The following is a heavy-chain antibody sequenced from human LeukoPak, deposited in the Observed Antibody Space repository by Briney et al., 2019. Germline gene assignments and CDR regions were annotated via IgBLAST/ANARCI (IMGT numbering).Heavy chain of an antibody. CDR3: AKGIAVAGTGCDY. CDR1: GFTFSSFG. V-gene: IGHV3-23*01. D-gene: IGHD6-19*01. Sequence: GGSLRLSCAASGFTFSSFGMSWVRQAPGKGLEWVSAISVSGGSTFYADSVKGRFTISRDNSKNTLYLQMNSLRAEDTAVYYCAKGIAVAGTGCDYWGQGTLVTVSS. CDR2: ISVSGGST. J-gene: IGHJ4*02.